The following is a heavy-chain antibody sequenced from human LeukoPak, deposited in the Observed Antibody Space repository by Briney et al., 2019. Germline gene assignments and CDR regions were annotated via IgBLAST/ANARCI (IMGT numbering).Heavy chain of an antibody. CDR3: ARESGYDLGIDY. J-gene: IGHJ4*02. CDR2: IYSGGST. CDR1: GFTVSSNY. D-gene: IGHD5-12*01. Sequence: GGSLRLSCAASGFTVSSNYMSWVRQAPGKGLEGVSVIYSGGSTYYADSVKGRFTISRDNSKNTLYLQMNSLRAEDTAVYYCARESGYDLGIDYWGQGTLVTVSS. V-gene: IGHV3-53*01.